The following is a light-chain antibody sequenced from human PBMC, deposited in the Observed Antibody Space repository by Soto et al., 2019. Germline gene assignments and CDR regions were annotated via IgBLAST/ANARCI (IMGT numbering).Light chain of an antibody. V-gene: IGKV3-20*01. J-gene: IGKJ3*01. CDR1: QSISSNY. CDR3: QQYGSAPFT. Sequence: EIVLTQSPGTLSLSPGERATLSCRASQSISSNYLAWYQQKPGQAPRLLIYGASSRATGIPDRFSGSGSGTDFTLTISRLEPEDFAVYYCQQYGSAPFTFGPGTKFDFK. CDR2: GAS.